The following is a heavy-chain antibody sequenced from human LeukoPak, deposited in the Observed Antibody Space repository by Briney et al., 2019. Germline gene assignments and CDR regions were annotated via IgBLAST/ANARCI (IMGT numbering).Heavy chain of an antibody. CDR2: IRSKANSYAT. D-gene: IGHD3-22*01. CDR3: TTRMGYYDSSGYTR. V-gene: IGHV3-73*01. Sequence: GGSLRLSCAASGFTFSGSAMHWVRQASGKGLEWVGRIRSKANSYATAYAASVKGRFTISRDDSKNTAYLQMNSLKTEDTAVYYRTTRMGYYDSSGYTRGGQGTLVTVSS. CDR1: GFTFSGSA. J-gene: IGHJ4*02.